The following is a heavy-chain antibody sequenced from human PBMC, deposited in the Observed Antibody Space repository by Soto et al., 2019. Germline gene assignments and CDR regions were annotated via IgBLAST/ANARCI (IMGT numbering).Heavy chain of an antibody. CDR1: GGSFSGYY. J-gene: IGHJ4*02. CDR2: INHSGST. Sequence: SETLSLTCAVYGGSFSGYYWNWIRQPPGKGLEWIGEINHSGSTNYNPSLKSRVTISVDTSKNQFSLKLSSVTAADTAVYYCAKDAHPRDGDCSVADYWGQGTLVTVSS. CDR3: AKDAHPRDGDCSVADY. D-gene: IGHD2-21*02. V-gene: IGHV4-34*01.